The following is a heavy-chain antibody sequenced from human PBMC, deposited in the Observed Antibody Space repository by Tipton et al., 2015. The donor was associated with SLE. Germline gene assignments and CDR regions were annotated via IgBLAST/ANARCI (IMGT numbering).Heavy chain of an antibody. V-gene: IGHV4-34*01. J-gene: IGHJ4*02. D-gene: IGHD6-19*01. CDR3: AGGIAVAGAKGVCRY. CDR2: INHSGST. Sequence: TLSLTCAVYGGSFSGYYWSWIRQPPGKGLEWIGEINHSGSTNYNPSLKSRVTISVDTSKNQFSLKLSSVTAADTAVYYCAGGIAVAGAKGVCRYWGQGTLVTVSS. CDR1: GGSFSGYY.